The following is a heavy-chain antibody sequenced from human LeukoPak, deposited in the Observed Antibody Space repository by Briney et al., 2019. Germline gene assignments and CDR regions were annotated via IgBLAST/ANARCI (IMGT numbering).Heavy chain of an antibody. CDR2: ISGSGGST. CDR1: GFTFSSYG. Sequence: GGSLRLSCAASGFTFSSYGMSWVRQAPGKGLEWVSAISGSGGSTYYADSVKGRFTISRDSSKNTLYLQMNSLRAEDTAVYYCAKDGRWFGELLRLENAFDIWGQGTMVTVSS. CDR3: AKDGRWFGELLRLENAFDI. D-gene: IGHD3-10*01. V-gene: IGHV3-23*01. J-gene: IGHJ3*02.